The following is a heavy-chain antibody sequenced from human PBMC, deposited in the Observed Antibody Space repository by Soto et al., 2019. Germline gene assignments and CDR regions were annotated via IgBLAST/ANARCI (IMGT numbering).Heavy chain of an antibody. J-gene: IGHJ4*02. V-gene: IGHV1-18*01. Sequence: ASVKVSCKASGFTFTISAVHWVRQARGQGLEWMGWISAYNGNTNYAQKLQDRVTMTTDTSTSTAYMELRSLRSDDTAVYYCARGLGGGGSWQTAYDYWGQGTLVTVSS. D-gene: IGHD6-13*01. CDR3: ARGLGGGGSWQTAYDY. CDR1: GFTFTISA. CDR2: ISAYNGNT.